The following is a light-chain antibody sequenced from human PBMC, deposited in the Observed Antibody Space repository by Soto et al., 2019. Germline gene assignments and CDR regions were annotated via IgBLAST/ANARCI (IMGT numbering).Light chain of an antibody. CDR2: GAS. J-gene: IGKJ4*01. V-gene: IGKV3-15*01. CDR1: QSVTTN. CDR3: QQYNNWPPLN. Sequence: IVMTHSPATLSVSPWERATLSCRASQSVTTNLAWYQHKPGQAPRLLIYGASTRATGIPARFSGSGSGTEFTLTISSLQSEDFAIYYCQQYNNWPPLNFGGGTKVDIK.